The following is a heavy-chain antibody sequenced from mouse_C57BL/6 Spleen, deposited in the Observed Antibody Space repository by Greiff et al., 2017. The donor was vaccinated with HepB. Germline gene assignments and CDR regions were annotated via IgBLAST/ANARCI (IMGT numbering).Heavy chain of an antibody. Sequence: EVMLVESGGGLVQPGGSLKLSCAASGFTFSDYGMAWVRQAPRKGPEWVAFISHLAYSIYYADTVTGRFTISRENAKNTLYLEMSSLRSEDTAMYYCARHDMTTGYFDDWGQGTTLTVSS. J-gene: IGHJ2*01. CDR1: GFTFSDYG. CDR3: ARHDMTTGYFDD. CDR2: ISHLAYSI. D-gene: IGHD1-1*01. V-gene: IGHV5-15*01.